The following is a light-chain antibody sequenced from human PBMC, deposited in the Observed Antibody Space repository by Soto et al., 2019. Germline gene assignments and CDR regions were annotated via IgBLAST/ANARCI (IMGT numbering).Light chain of an antibody. CDR1: QAITNN. V-gene: IGKV1-9*01. Sequence: DIQLTQSPFFLSASVGDRVTITCRASQAITNNLAWYQQKPGKPPKLLIYQESTLQSGVPSRFSGSKSGTQFTRTIDSLQPEDFATYYCQQVKSYPRTFGGGTKVEIK. J-gene: IGKJ4*01. CDR3: QQVKSYPRT. CDR2: QES.